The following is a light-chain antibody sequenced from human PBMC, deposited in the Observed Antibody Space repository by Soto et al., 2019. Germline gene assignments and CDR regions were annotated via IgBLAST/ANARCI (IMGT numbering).Light chain of an antibody. J-gene: IGKJ1*01. CDR1: QSIGIY. Sequence: DVRMTQFPPSLSAFVEDRVTISCRASQSIGIYVSWYQQQPGKVPKLLIYAASTLQSGVPSRFSGGGSGTDFTLTIDGLQPEDSATYYCQQTYSTPRTFGQGTQVQI. CDR3: QQTYSTPRT. V-gene: IGKV1-39*01. CDR2: AAS.